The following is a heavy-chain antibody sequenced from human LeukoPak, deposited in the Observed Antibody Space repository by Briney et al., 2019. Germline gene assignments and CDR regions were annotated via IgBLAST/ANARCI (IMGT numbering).Heavy chain of an antibody. J-gene: IGHJ6*03. CDR1: GGTFSSYA. CDR2: IIPILGIA. V-gene: IGHV1-69*04. Sequence: SVKVSCKASGGTFSSYAISWVRQAPGQGLEWMGRIIPILGIANYAQKFQGRVTITADKSTSTAYMELSSLRSEDTAVYYCARPRNYYYYMDVWGKGTTVTVSS. CDR3: ARPRNYYYYMDV. D-gene: IGHD7-27*01.